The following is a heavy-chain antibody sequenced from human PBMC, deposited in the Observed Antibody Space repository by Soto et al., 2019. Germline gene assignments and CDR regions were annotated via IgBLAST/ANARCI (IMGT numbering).Heavy chain of an antibody. D-gene: IGHD1-26*01. V-gene: IGHV3-23*01. CDR1: GFTFSSYA. CDR2: ITFRGDYT. CDR3: AKLGTMGVFDN. J-gene: IGHJ4*02. Sequence: EVQLLESGGGLVSPGGSPRLSCAASGFTFSSYATSWVRQAPGEGLEWLAGITFRGDYTYYADSVKGRFSLSRDNSRNRLDLQMNNLKVEDTALYYCAKLGTMGVFDNWGQGTLLTVSS.